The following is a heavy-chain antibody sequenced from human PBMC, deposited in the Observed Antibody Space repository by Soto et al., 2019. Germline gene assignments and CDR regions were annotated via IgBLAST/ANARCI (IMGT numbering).Heavy chain of an antibody. V-gene: IGHV4-59*08. CDR1: GGSISSYY. J-gene: IGHJ4*02. CDR3: ARQGGYVYFDY. CDR2: IYYSGST. D-gene: IGHD5-12*01. Sequence: PSETLSLTCTVSGGSISSYYWSWIRQPPGKGLEWIGYIYYSGSTNYNPSLKSRVTISVDTSKNQFSLKLSSVTAADTAVYYCARQGGYVYFDYWGQGTLVTVSS.